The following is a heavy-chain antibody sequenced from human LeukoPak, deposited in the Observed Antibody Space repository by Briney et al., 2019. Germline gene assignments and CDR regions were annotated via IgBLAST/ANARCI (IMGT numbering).Heavy chain of an antibody. J-gene: IGHJ4*02. D-gene: IGHD3-16*02. Sequence: GASVKVSCKASGYTFTGYGISWVRQAPGQGLEWMGWISAYNGNTNYAQKLQGRVTMTTDTSTSTAYMELRSLRSDDTAVYYCARWDDYVWGSYRYDYWGQGTLVTVSS. CDR1: GYTFTGYG. CDR2: ISAYNGNT. CDR3: ARWDDYVWGSYRYDY. V-gene: IGHV1-18*01.